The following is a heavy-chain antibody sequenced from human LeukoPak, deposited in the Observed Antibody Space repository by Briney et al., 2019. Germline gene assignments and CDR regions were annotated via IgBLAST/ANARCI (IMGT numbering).Heavy chain of an antibody. Sequence: ASVKVSCKASGYTFTSYGISWVRQAPGQGLEWMGWISAYNGNTNYAQKLQGRVTMTTDTSTSTAYMELSSLRSEDTAVYYCARVRIGYSYGSADYWGQGTLVTVSS. CDR2: ISAYNGNT. CDR3: ARVRIGYSYGSADY. CDR1: GYTFTSYG. V-gene: IGHV1-18*01. J-gene: IGHJ4*02. D-gene: IGHD5-18*01.